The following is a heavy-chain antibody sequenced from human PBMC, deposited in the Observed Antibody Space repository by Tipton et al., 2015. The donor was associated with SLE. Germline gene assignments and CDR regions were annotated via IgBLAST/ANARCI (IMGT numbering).Heavy chain of an antibody. V-gene: IGHV4-34*01. J-gene: IGHJ4*02. CDR1: GGSFSGYY. Sequence: TLSLTCAVYGGSFSGYYCSWIRQPPGKGLEWIGEINHSGSTNYNPSLKSRVTISIDTSKNQFSLKVSSVTAADTAVYYRARVRYCSSTSCSYYFDYWGQGTLVTVSS. CDR2: INHSGST. D-gene: IGHD2-2*01. CDR3: ARVRYCSSTSCSYYFDY.